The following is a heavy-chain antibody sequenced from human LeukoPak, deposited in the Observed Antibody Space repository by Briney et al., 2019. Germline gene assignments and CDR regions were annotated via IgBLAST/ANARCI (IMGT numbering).Heavy chain of an antibody. CDR2: IYSGGST. Sequence: PGGSLRLSCAASGFTFDDYAMHWVRQAPGKGLEWVSVIYSGGSTYYADSVKGRFTISRDNSKNTLYLQMNSLRAEDTAVYYCARSIAVAVYAFDIWGQGTMVTVSS. V-gene: IGHV3-53*01. CDR1: GFTFDDYA. D-gene: IGHD6-19*01. CDR3: ARSIAVAVYAFDI. J-gene: IGHJ3*02.